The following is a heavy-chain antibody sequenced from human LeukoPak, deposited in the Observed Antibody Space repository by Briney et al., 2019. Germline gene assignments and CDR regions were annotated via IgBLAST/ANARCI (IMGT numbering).Heavy chain of an antibody. V-gene: IGHV1-69*05. Sequence: ASVKVSCKASGGTFSSYAISWVRQAPGQGLEWMGVIIPIFGTANYAQKFQGRVTITTDESTSTAYMELSSLRSEDTAVYYCARVTTVHYYSNYMDVWGKATTVTLPS. J-gene: IGHJ6*03. CDR2: IIPIFGTA. CDR3: ARVTTVHYYSNYMDV. CDR1: GGTFSSYA. D-gene: IGHD4-11*01.